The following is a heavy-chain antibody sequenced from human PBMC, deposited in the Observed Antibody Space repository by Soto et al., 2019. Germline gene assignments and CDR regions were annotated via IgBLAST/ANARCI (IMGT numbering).Heavy chain of an antibody. CDR2: INAGNGNT. J-gene: IGHJ4*02. Sequence: ASVKVSCKASGYTFTSYAMHWVRQAPGQRLEWMGWINAGNGNTKYSQKFQGRVTITRDTSASTAYMELSSLRPEDTAMYYCVRVPVYYYDSSAYYDDWGQGTLVTVSS. D-gene: IGHD3-22*01. CDR3: VRVPVYYYDSSAYYDD. CDR1: GYTFTSYA. V-gene: IGHV1-3*01.